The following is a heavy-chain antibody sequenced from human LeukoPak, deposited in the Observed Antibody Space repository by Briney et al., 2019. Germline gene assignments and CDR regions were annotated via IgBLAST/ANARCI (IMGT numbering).Heavy chain of an antibody. J-gene: IGHJ4*02. CDR3: ARDRDPYGDYVLGY. Sequence: ASVKVSCKASGYTFTSYDINWVRQATGQGLEWMGWINPNSGGTNYAQKFQGRVTMTRDTSISTAYMELSRLRSDDTAVYYCARDRDPYGDYVLGYWGQGTLVTVSS. CDR2: INPNSGGT. V-gene: IGHV1-2*02. CDR1: GYTFTSYD. D-gene: IGHD4-17*01.